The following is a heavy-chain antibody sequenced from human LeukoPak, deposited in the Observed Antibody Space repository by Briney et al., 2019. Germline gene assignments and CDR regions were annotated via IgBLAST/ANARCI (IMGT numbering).Heavy chain of an antibody. Sequence: GGSLRLSCTASGFTFSNYEMNWIRQAPGKGLEWVSYITSSGSIMYYADSAKGRFTISRDNARNSLYLQLNSLRDEDTAFYYCARGRGSGWNIFSVPQIDYWGQGTLVTVSS. CDR2: ITSSGSIM. CDR1: GFTFSNYE. CDR3: ARGRGSGWNIFSVPQIDY. V-gene: IGHV3-48*03. J-gene: IGHJ4*02. D-gene: IGHD6-19*01.